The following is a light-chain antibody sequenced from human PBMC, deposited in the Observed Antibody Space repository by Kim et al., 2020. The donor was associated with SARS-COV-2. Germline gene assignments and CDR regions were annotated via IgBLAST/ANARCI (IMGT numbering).Light chain of an antibody. V-gene: IGKV3-20*01. CDR1: QSVSSTD. CDR3: QQYGSSVVT. J-gene: IGKJ2*01. CDR2: DAS. Sequence: PGDGTTLSCRASQSVSSTDYAWYQLNPGQAPRLLIYDASTRATAIPDRFSGSGSGTDFTLTISRLEPEDFAVYYCQQYGSSVVTFGQGTKLEI.